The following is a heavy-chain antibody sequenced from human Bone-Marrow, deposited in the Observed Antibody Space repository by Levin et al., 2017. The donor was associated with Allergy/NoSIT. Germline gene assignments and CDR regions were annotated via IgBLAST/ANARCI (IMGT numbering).Heavy chain of an antibody. CDR1: GGSISSGGYY. V-gene: IGHV4-31*03. J-gene: IGHJ4*02. CDR2: IYYSGST. D-gene: IGHD6-19*01. Sequence: SCTVSGGSISSGGYYWSWIRQHPGKGLEWIGYIYYSGSTYYNPSLKSRVTISVDTSKNQFSLKLSSVTAADTAVYYCARQDSSGHYYFDYWGQGTLVTVSS. CDR3: ARQDSSGHYYFDY.